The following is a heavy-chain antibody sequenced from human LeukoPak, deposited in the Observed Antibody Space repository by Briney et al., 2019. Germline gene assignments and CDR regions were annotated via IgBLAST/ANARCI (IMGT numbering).Heavy chain of an antibody. CDR2: VYYSGST. D-gene: IGHD3-10*01. CDR1: GFTFSSYS. CDR3: ARDSGTTGEVKFDP. V-gene: IGHV4-59*12. Sequence: GSLRLSCAASGFTFSSYSMNWVRQSPGKGLEWIGYVYYSGSTYYNPSLKSRVTMSIDTPKNQSSLKLNSLTAADTAVYYCARDSGTTGEVKFDPWGQGTLVTVSS. J-gene: IGHJ5*02.